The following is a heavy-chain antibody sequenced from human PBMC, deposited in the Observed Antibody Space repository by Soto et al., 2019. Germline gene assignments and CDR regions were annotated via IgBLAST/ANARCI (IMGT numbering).Heavy chain of an antibody. D-gene: IGHD3-10*01. CDR2: LLPILGIA. CDR1: GGTFSSYT. V-gene: IGHV1-69*02. CDR3: ARVRGDLWFGELSESSPRGMDV. Sequence: QVQLVQSGAEVKKPGSSVKVSCKASGGTFSSYTISWVRQAPGQGLEWMGRLLPILGIANYAQKFQGRVTSTADKSTSTAYMDLSSLRSEDTAVYYCARVRGDLWFGELSESSPRGMDVGGQGTTVTVSS. J-gene: IGHJ6*02.